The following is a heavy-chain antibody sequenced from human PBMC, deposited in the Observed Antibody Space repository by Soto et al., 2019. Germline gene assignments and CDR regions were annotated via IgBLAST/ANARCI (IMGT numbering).Heavy chain of an antibody. J-gene: IGHJ4*02. V-gene: IGHV1-46*01. D-gene: IGHD3-10*01. CDR2: INPSGGST. CDR1: GYTFTSYY. Sequence: ASVKVSCKASGYTFTSYYMHWVRQAPGQGLEWMGIINPSGGSTSYAQKFQGRVTMTRDTSTSTVYMELSSLRSEDTAVYYCARERAWFGELFEYYFDYWGQGTLVTVSS. CDR3: ARERAWFGELFEYYFDY.